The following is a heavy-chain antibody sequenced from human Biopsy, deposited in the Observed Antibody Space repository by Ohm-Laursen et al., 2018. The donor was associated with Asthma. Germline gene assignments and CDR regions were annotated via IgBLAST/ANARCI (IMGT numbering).Heavy chain of an antibody. CDR1: GFTFSSYG. V-gene: IGHV3-30*03. D-gene: IGHD2-21*02. Sequence: SLRLSCTASGFTFSSYGMHWVRQAPGKGLEWVAVISYDGSNKYYADSVKGRFTISRDNSKNTLYLQMNSLRAEDTAVYYCARGRSPGLYCGGDCYPDAFDIWGQGTMVTVSS. CDR3: ARGRSPGLYCGGDCYPDAFDI. CDR2: ISYDGSNK. J-gene: IGHJ3*02.